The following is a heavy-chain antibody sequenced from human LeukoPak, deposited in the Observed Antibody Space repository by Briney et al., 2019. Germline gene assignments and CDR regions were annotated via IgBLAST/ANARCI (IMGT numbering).Heavy chain of an antibody. V-gene: IGHV1-2*02. Sequence: GASVKVSCKASEYTFTRYYMHWVRQAPGQGLEWMGWINPNSGATDYAQNFQGRVTLTRDTSISTAYMELSRLRSDDTAVYYCASGYRFGNWGQGTLVTVSS. CDR3: ASGYRFGN. J-gene: IGHJ4*02. CDR1: EYTFTRYY. CDR2: INPNSGAT. D-gene: IGHD5-18*01.